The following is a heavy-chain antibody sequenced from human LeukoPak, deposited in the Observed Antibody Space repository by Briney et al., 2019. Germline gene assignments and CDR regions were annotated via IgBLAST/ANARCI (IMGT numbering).Heavy chain of an antibody. V-gene: IGHV5-51*01. J-gene: IGHJ3*02. Sequence: GESLKISCKGSGYSFTSYWIGWVRQMPGKGLEWMGIIYPGDSDTRYSPSFQGQVTISADKSISTAYLQWSSLKASDTAMYYCARLRIYSSSWYDAFDIRGQGTMVTVSS. CDR3: ARLRIYSSSWYDAFDI. D-gene: IGHD6-13*01. CDR1: GYSFTSYW. CDR2: IYPGDSDT.